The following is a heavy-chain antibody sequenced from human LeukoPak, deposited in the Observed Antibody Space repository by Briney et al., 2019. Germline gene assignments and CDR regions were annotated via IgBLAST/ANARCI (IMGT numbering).Heavy chain of an antibody. CDR1: GFTFSSYS. V-gene: IGHV3-21*01. J-gene: IGHJ5*02. CDR3: VRGAAAGTNWFDP. Sequence: GGSLRLSCAASGFTFSSYSMNWVRQAPGKGLEWVSSISSSSSYIYYADSVKGRFTISRDNAKNSLYLQMNSLRAEDTAVYYCVRGAAAGTNWFDPWGQGTLVTVSS. CDR2: ISSSSSYI. D-gene: IGHD6-13*01.